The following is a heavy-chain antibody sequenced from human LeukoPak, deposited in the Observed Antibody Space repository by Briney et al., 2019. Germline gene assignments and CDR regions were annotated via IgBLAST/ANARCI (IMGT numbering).Heavy chain of an antibody. CDR1: GGSISSGDYY. CDR2: IYYSGST. CDR3: ARDKMVRGVQDSFDY. V-gene: IGHV4-30-4*08. D-gene: IGHD3-10*01. J-gene: IGHJ4*02. Sequence: SETLSLTCTVSGGSISSGDYYWSWIRQPPGKCLEWIGYIYYSGSTYYNPSLKSRVTISVDTSKNQFSLKLSSVTAADTALYYCARDKMVRGVQDSFDYWGQGTLVTVSS.